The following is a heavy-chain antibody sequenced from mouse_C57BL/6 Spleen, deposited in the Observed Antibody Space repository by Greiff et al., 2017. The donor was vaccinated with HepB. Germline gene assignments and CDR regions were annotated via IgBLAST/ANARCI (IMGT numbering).Heavy chain of an antibody. CDR3: AGPSYAMDY. J-gene: IGHJ4*01. CDR1: GYAFSSSW. CDR2: IYPGDGDT. V-gene: IGHV1-82*01. Sequence: VQLQESGPELVKPGASVKISCKASGYAFSSSWMNWVKQRPGKGLEWIGRIYPGDGDTNYNGKFKGKATLTADKSSSTAYMQLSSLTSEDSAVYFCAGPSYAMDYWGQGTSVTVSS. D-gene: IGHD3-3*01.